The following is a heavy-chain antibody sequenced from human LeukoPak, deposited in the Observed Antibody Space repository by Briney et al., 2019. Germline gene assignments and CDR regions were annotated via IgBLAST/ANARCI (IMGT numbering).Heavy chain of an antibody. D-gene: IGHD3-10*01. V-gene: IGHV3-30*04. CDR2: ISYDGSNK. Sequence: GRSLRLSCAASGFTFSSYAMHWVRQAPGKGLEWVAVISYDGSNKYYADSVKGRFTISRDNSKNTLYLQMYSLRAEDTAVYYCARAYGSGSYADYWGQGTLVTVSS. CDR1: GFTFSSYA. CDR3: ARAYGSGSYADY. J-gene: IGHJ4*02.